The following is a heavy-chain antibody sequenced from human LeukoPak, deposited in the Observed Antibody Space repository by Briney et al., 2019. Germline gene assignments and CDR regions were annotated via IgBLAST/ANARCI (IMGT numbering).Heavy chain of an antibody. CDR2: ISGSGGST. CDR3: AKGPRYSNYVGNYYGMDV. J-gene: IGHJ6*02. CDR1: GFTFSSYA. D-gene: IGHD4-11*01. Sequence: PGGSLRLSCAASGFTFSSYAMSWVRLAPGKGLEWVSAISGSGGSTYYADSVKGRFTISRDNSKNTLYLQMNSLRAEDTAVYYCAKGPRYSNYVGNYYGMDVWGQGTTVTVSS. V-gene: IGHV3-23*01.